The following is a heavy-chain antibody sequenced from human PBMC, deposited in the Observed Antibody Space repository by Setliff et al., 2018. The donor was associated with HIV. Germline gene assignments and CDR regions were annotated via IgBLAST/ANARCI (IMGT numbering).Heavy chain of an antibody. D-gene: IGHD6-19*01. CDR2: IDDSGST. J-gene: IGHJ3*02. Sequence: SETLSLTCTVSGGSITSHYWTWIRQPPGKGLEWIGYIDDSGSTNYNPSLKSRVTISADTSKKQFSLKLNSVTAADTAVYYCARGRYSSGWYKDAFDIWGQGTMVTVSS. CDR1: GGSITSHY. CDR3: ARGRYSSGWYKDAFDI. V-gene: IGHV4-59*08.